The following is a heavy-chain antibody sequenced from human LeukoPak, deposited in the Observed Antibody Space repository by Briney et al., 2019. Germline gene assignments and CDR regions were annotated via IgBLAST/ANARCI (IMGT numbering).Heavy chain of an antibody. CDR2: ISSGSLYI. J-gene: IGHJ3*02. CDR1: GFTFSSYA. Sequence: GGSLRLSCAASGFTFSSYAMHWVRQAPGKGLEWVSFISSGSLYIYYADSLKGRFTISRDNAKNSLYLQMNSLRADDTAVYYCARSGGSRGDAFDIWGQGTMVTVSS. D-gene: IGHD2-15*01. V-gene: IGHV3-21*01. CDR3: ARSGGSRGDAFDI.